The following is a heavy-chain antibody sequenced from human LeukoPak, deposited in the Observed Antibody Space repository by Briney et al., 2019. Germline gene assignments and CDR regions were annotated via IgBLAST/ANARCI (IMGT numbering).Heavy chain of an antibody. Sequence: SETLSLTCAVYGGSFSGYYWSWIRQPPGKGLEWIGEINHSGSTNYNPSLKSRVTISVDTSKNQFSLKLSSVTAADTAVCYCRGEAVAGTPYYYGMDVWGQGTTVTVSS. D-gene: IGHD6-19*01. J-gene: IGHJ6*02. V-gene: IGHV4-34*01. CDR3: RGEAVAGTPYYYGMDV. CDR1: GGSFSGYY. CDR2: INHSGST.